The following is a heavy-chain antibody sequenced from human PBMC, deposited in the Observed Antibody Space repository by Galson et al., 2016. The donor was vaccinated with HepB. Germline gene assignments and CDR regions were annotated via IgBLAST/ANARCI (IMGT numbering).Heavy chain of an antibody. D-gene: IGHD6-13*01. J-gene: IGHJ4*02. CDR3: AREMHVAAAAAFGF. CDR2: FRGSGDT. CDR1: GFTFSTYA. V-gene: IGHV3-23*01. Sequence: SLRLSCAASGFTFSTYAMSWVRQAPGKGLEWVSGFRGSGDTKFADSVQGRFTISRDNSKTTLYLQMNSLRVEDTAVYYCAREMHVAAAAAFGFWGRGTLVTFSS.